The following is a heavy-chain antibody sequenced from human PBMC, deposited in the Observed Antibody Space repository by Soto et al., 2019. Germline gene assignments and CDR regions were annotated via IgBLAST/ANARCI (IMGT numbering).Heavy chain of an antibody. D-gene: IGHD3-10*01. CDR1: GYSFTSYW. CDR3: ARHYYGSGSYPAYYMDV. V-gene: IGHV5-51*01. Sequence: PGESLKISCKGSGYSFTSYWIGWVRQMPGKGLEWMGIIYPGDSDTRYSPSFQGQATISADKSISTAYLQWSSLKASDTAMYYCARHYYGSGSYPAYYMDVWGKGTTVTVSS. J-gene: IGHJ6*03. CDR2: IYPGDSDT.